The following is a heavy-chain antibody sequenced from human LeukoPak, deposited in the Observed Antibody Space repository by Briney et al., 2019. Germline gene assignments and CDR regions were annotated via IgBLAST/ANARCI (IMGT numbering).Heavy chain of an antibody. CDR2: INPNSGGT. D-gene: IGHD6-19*01. Sequence: ASVKVSCKASGYTFTGYYMHWVRQAPGQGLEWMGWINPNSGGTNYARKFQGRVTMTRDTSISTAYMELSRLRSDDTAVYYCARDWEVAVAGTFDYWGQGTLVTVSS. CDR1: GYTFTGYY. V-gene: IGHV1-2*02. J-gene: IGHJ4*02. CDR3: ARDWEVAVAGTFDY.